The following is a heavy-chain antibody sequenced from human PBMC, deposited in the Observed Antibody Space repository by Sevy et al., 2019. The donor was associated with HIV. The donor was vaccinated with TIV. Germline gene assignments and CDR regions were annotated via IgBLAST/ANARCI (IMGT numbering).Heavy chain of an antibody. J-gene: IGHJ6*02. V-gene: IGHV1-18*01. CDR2: ISDYNGYT. CDR3: AREGYYYRSGTYRPPNYYGMDV. CDR1: GYTFSSYG. Sequence: ASVKVSCKASGYTFSSYGISWVRQAPGQGREWMGWISDYNGYTNYAHKFQGRVTMSTETSTRTAYMELRSLRSDDTAVYFCAREGYYYRSGTYRPPNYYGMDVSGQWTTVTVSS. D-gene: IGHD3-10*01.